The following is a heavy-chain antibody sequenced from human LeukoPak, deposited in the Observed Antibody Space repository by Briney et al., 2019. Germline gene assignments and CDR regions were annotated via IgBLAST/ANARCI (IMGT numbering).Heavy chain of an antibody. CDR2: IKPNSGDT. D-gene: IGHD2-15*01. J-gene: IGHJ6*03. V-gene: IGHV1-2*02. CDR3: GSGSYYYYYMDV. Sequence: DSVKVSCKASGYTITGYSFHWVRQAPGQGLEWMGWIKPNSGDTNYAHKFQGRVTMTRDTSISTVYMELSRLRSDDTAVYYCGSGSYYYYYMDVWAKGTTVTVSS. CDR1: GYTITGYS.